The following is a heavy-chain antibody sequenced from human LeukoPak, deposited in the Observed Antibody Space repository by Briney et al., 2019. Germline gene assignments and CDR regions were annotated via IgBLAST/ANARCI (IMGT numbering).Heavy chain of an antibody. CDR3: ARAPHTAIVWDDVFDI. CDR2: IYYSGSA. D-gene: IGHD5-18*01. V-gene: IGHV4-59*01. CDR1: GGSISRYY. J-gene: IGHJ3*02. Sequence: SETLSLACSVSGGSISRYYWSWLRQPPGKGLEWIGYIYYSGSADYNPSLKSRVTISVDTSKNQFSLKLRSVTAADTAMYYCARAPHTAIVWDDVFDIWGQGTMVTVSS.